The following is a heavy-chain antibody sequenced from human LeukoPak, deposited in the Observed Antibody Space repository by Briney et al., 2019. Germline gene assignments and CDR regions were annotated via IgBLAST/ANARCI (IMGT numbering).Heavy chain of an antibody. CDR3: AKDYVGMVAANSGVDY. CDR2: ISSSGSTI. D-gene: IGHD2-15*01. CDR1: GFTFSSYE. V-gene: IGHV3-48*03. Sequence: PGGSLRLSCAVSGFTFSSYEMNWVRQAPGKGLEWVSYISSSGSTIYYADSVKGRFTISRDNSKNTLYLQMNSLRAEDTAVYYCAKDYVGMVAANSGVDYWGQGTLVTVSS. J-gene: IGHJ4*02.